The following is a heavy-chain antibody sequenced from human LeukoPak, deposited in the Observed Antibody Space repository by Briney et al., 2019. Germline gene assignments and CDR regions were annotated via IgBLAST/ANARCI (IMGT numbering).Heavy chain of an antibody. CDR1: GFTFSDYY. Sequence: PGGSLRLSCAASGFTFSDYYMSWIRQAPGKGLEWVSYISSSGSTIYYADSVKGRFTISRDNAKNSLYLQMNSLRAEDTALYYCAKMTTVYSDAFDIWGQGTMVTVSS. CDR3: AKMTTVYSDAFDI. D-gene: IGHD4-17*01. V-gene: IGHV3-11*01. J-gene: IGHJ3*02. CDR2: ISSSGSTI.